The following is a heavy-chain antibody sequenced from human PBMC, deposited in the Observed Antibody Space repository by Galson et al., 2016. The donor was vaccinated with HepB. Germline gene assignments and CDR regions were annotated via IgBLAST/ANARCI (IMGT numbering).Heavy chain of an antibody. J-gene: IGHJ4*02. CDR3: AREDRNSVGWYVRYFDY. Sequence: SLRLSCAASGFTFSNYGVHWVRQAPGKGLEWVAIIWYDGSNKYYADSVKGRFTISRDNSKNTVYLQMNSLRAEDTAVYYCAREDRNSVGWYVRYFDYWGQGALVTVPS. CDR1: GFTFSNYG. V-gene: IGHV3-33*01. D-gene: IGHD6-19*01. CDR2: IWYDGSNK.